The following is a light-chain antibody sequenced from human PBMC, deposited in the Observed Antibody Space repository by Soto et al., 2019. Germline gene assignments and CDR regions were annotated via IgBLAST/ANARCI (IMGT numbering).Light chain of an antibody. CDR2: DVN. CDR1: RSDVGTYKY. Sequence: QSALTQPASVSGSPGQSITISCTGTRSDVGTYKYVSWYQQYPGKVPKLIIFDVNNRPAGISDRFSGSKSGNTASLTISGLQVEDEADYYCCSYTTTTSDVFGTGTKLTVL. V-gene: IGLV2-14*01. J-gene: IGLJ1*01. CDR3: CSYTTTTSDV.